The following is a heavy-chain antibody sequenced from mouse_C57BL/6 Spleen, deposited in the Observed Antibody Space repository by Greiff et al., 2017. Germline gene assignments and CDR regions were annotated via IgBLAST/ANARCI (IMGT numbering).Heavy chain of an antibody. Sequence: QVQLQQPGAELVRPGSSVKLSCKASGYTFTSYWMNWVKQRPIQGLEWIGNIDPSASDTPYNQKFQDKATLTVATSYSTAYMLLSSLASEDSAVYYCARTYDGDYFDYWGQGTTLTVSS. D-gene: IGHD2-3*01. J-gene: IGHJ2*01. CDR2: IDPSASDT. CDR1: GYTFTSYW. V-gene: IGHV1-52*01. CDR3: ARTYDGDYFDY.